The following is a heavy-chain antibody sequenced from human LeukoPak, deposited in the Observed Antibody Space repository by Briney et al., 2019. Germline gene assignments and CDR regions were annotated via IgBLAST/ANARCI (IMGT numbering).Heavy chain of an antibody. CDR2: INPVLGIV. D-gene: IGHD6-13*01. V-gene: IGHV1-69*04. CDR3: ARDSRLTLAATGSFDF. J-gene: IGHJ4*02. Sequence: SVKVSCKASGGTFINYAFSWVRQAPGQGLEWMGRINPVLGIVKYAQKFQGRVTITADRSTSTAYLDLSSLTSEDTAVYYRARDSRLTLAATGSFDFWGQGTLVTVSS. CDR1: GGTFINYA.